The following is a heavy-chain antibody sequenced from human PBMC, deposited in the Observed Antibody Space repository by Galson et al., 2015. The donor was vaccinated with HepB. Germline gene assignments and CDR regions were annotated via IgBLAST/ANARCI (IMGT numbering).Heavy chain of an antibody. CDR3: ARGYGYYFDY. CDR2: ISSGGST. J-gene: IGHJ4*02. D-gene: IGHD3-10*01. V-gene: IGHV3-23*01. Sequence: SLRLSCAASGFTFSSYVMRWVRQAPGKGLEWVSTISSGGSTYYADSVKGRFTISRDNSKNTLYLQMNSLRAEDTAVYYCARGYGYYFDYWGQGTLVTVSS. CDR1: GFTFSSYV.